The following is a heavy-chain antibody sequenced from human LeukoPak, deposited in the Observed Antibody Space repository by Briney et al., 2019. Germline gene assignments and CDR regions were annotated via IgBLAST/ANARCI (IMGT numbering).Heavy chain of an antibody. CDR3: ATLGSGYYVY. J-gene: IGHJ4*02. D-gene: IGHD3-22*01. CDR2: INPSGGST. V-gene: IGHV1-46*01. Sequence: ASVKVSCKASEYTFTRYYIHWVRQAPGQGLEWMGIINPSGGSTTYAQKFQGRVTMTRDTSTSTVYMELTSLRSEDTAVYYCATLGSGYYVYWGQGTLVTVSS. CDR1: EYTFTRYY.